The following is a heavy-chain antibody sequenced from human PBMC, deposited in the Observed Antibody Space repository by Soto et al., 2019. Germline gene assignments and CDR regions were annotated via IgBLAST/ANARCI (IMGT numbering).Heavy chain of an antibody. CDR3: VGEILSGGADV. J-gene: IGHJ6*01. CDR2: IYGSGAV. CDR1: GFTVRDSA. D-gene: IGHD3-10*01. Sequence: EVQLVESGGGLVQPGRSLRLSCAASGFTVRDSAMHWVRQVTGGGLEWVAGIYGSGAVGYVGAVGGRFTISRDVAKNSLRLQMDSLTIEDTALYYCVGEILSGGADVWGQGTTVTVSS. V-gene: IGHV3-9*01.